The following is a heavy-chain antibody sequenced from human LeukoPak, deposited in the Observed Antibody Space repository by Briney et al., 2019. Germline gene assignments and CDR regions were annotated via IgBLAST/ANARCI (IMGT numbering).Heavy chain of an antibody. CDR3: ATDRSSIAVRPH. CDR1: GFTFSSYW. Sequence: PGGSLRLSCAASGFTFSSYWMHWVRQAPGKGLVWVSRINTDGSSTNYADSVKGRFTISRDNAKNTLYLQMNSLRAEDTAVYYCATDRSSIAVRPHWGQGTLDTVSS. D-gene: IGHD6-6*01. V-gene: IGHV3-74*01. CDR2: INTDGSST. J-gene: IGHJ4*02.